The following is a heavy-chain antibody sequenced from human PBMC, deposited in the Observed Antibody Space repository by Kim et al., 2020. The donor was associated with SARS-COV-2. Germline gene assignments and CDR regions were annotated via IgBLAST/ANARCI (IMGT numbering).Heavy chain of an antibody. CDR3: ARGALGWELGY. J-gene: IGHJ4*02. Sequence: GGSLRLSCAASGFTFSSYAMHWVRQAPGKGLEWVAVISYDGSNKYYADSVKGRFTISRGNSKNTLYLQMNSLRAEDTAVYYCARGALGWELGYWGQGTLVTVSS. V-gene: IGHV3-30*04. D-gene: IGHD1-26*01. CDR2: ISYDGSNK. CDR1: GFTFSSYA.